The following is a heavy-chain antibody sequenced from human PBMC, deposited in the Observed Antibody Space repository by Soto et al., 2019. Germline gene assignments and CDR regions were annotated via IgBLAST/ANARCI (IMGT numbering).Heavy chain of an antibody. V-gene: IGHV3-7*02. CDR2: INEDGSEK. CDR3: ARLQAAAGDNDLTFDY. J-gene: IGHJ4*02. CDR1: GCTISNYW. D-gene: IGHD6-13*01. Sequence: PGVPLRLSWAASGCTISNYWRTWVRKAPGKGLEWVANINEDGSEKYYVDSVRGRLTISRDNTRNSLYLQMSSLRAEDTAVYYCARLQAAAGDNDLTFDYWGQGTLVTVSS.